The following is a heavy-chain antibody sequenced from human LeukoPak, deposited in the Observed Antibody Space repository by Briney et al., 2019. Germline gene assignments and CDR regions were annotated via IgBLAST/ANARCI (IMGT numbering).Heavy chain of an antibody. CDR1: GFTFSSYG. D-gene: IGHD5-12*01. CDR2: IWYDGSNK. Sequence: PGGSLRLSCAASGFTFSSYGMHWVRQAPGKGLEWVAVIWYDGSNKYYADSVKGRFTVSRDNSKNTLYLQVNSLRAEDTAVYYCTTWVYSGYDPRVRWGQGTLVTVSS. V-gene: IGHV3-33*01. CDR3: TTWVYSGYDPRVR. J-gene: IGHJ4*02.